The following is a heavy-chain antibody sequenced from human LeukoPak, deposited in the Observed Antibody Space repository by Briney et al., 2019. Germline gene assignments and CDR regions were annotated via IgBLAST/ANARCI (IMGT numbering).Heavy chain of an antibody. D-gene: IGHD1-26*01. CDR1: GFTFSSYG. Sequence: PGRSLRLSCAASGFTFSSYGMHWVRQAPGKGLEWVAVISYDGSNKYYADSVKGRFTISRDNSKNTLYLQMNSLRAEDTAVYYCARDLAVGATGFDPWGQGTLVTVSS. CDR3: ARDLAVGATGFDP. CDR2: ISYDGSNK. J-gene: IGHJ5*02. V-gene: IGHV3-30*03.